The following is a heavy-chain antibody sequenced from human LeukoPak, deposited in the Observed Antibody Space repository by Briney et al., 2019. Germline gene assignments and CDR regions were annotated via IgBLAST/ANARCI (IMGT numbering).Heavy chain of an antibody. CDR3: AKGPLGYCSSTSCSHPSGGELLVAFDI. Sequence: GGSLRLSCAASGFTFSSYWMSWVRQAPGKGLEWVSAISGSGGSTCYADSVKGRFTISRDNSKNSLYLQMNSLRAEDTAVYYCAKGPLGYCSSTSCSHPSGGELLVAFDIWGQGTMVTVSS. J-gene: IGHJ3*02. D-gene: IGHD2-2*01. V-gene: IGHV3-23*01. CDR1: GFTFSSYW. CDR2: ISGSGGST.